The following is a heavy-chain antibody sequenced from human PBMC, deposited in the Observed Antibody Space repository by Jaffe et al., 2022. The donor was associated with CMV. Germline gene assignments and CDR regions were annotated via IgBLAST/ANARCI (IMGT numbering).Heavy chain of an antibody. Sequence: EVQLLESGGGLVQPGGSLRLSCAASGFTFSSYAMSWVRQAPGKGLEWVSAISGSGGSTYYADSVKGRFTISRDNSKNTLYLQMNSLRAEDTAVYYCAKDGRGHYYDRRPIYWYFDLWGRGTLVTVSS. D-gene: IGHD3-22*01. CDR2: ISGSGGST. CDR1: GFTFSSYA. J-gene: IGHJ2*01. CDR3: AKDGRGHYYDRRPIYWYFDL. V-gene: IGHV3-23*01.